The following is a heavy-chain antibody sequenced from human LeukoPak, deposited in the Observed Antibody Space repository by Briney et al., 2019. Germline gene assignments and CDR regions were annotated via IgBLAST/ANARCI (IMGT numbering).Heavy chain of an antibody. J-gene: IGHJ4*02. CDR1: GYTFTNYY. V-gene: IGHV1-46*01. CDR2: INPSGGST. D-gene: IGHD6-19*01. CDR3: ARVDPREGPVY. Sequence: ASVKVSCKASGYTFTNYYMHWVRQAPGQGLEWMGIINPSGGSTSYAQKFQGRVTMTRDTSTSTVYMELSSLRSEDTAVYYCARVDPREGPVYWGQGTLVTVSS.